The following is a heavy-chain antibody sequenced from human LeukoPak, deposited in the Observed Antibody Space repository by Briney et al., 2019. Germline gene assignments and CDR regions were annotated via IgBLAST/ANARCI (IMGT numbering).Heavy chain of an antibody. J-gene: IGHJ4*02. CDR2: IYYSGST. CDR1: GGSISSHY. Sequence: SGTLSLTCTVSGGSISSHYWSWIRQPPGKGLEWIGYIYYSGSTNYNPSLKSRVTISVDTSKNQFSLKLSSVTAADTAVYYCARVPYSSSWYTLDYWGQGTLVTVSS. V-gene: IGHV4-59*11. CDR3: ARVPYSSSWYTLDY. D-gene: IGHD6-13*01.